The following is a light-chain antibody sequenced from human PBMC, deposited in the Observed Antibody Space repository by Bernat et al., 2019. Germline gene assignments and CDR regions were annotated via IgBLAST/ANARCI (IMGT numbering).Light chain of an antibody. CDR2: GTS. Sequence: IVLTQSPGTLSLSPGETATLSCRASQSVIISYLAWYQHKPGQAPRLLMYGTSSRATGIPDRFSGSVPGTDFTLTISRLEPDDFAVYYCQVYDNSPPAYTFGQGTKLEIQ. CDR1: QSVIISY. CDR3: QVYDNSPPAYT. V-gene: IGKV3-20*01. J-gene: IGKJ2*01.